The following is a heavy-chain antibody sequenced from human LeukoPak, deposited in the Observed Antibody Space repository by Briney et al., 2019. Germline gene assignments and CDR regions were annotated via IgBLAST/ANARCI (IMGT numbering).Heavy chain of an antibody. Sequence: GGSLRLSCAASGFTFSSYGMSWVRQAPGKGLEWVSAISGSGGSTYYADSVKGRFTISRDNSKNTLYLQMNSLRAEDTAVYYCARGSFEFGELLYYYYMDVWGKGTTVTISS. V-gene: IGHV3-23*01. D-gene: IGHD3-10*01. CDR2: ISGSGGST. CDR3: ARGSFEFGELLYYYYMDV. J-gene: IGHJ6*03. CDR1: GFTFSSYG.